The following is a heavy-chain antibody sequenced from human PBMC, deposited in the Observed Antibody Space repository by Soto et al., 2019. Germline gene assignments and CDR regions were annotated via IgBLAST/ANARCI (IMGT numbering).Heavy chain of an antibody. Sequence: EVQLLESGGGLVQPGGSLRLSCAASGFTFSSYAMSWVRQAPGKGLEWVSAISGSGGSTYYADSVKGRFTISRDNSKNTLYLQMNSLRADDTAVYYCAKAVLLYCRSNSCYGLDYWGQGTLVTVSS. V-gene: IGHV3-23*01. J-gene: IGHJ4*02. CDR1: GFTFSSYA. D-gene: IGHD2-2*01. CDR3: AKAVLLYCRSNSCYGLDY. CDR2: ISGSGGST.